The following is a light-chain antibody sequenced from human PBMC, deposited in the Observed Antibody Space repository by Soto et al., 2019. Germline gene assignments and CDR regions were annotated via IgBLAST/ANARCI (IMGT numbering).Light chain of an antibody. CDR2: AAS. CDR1: QGISSY. Sequence: GARVIMTCRASQGISSYLAWYQQKPGKAPTLLIYAASTLETGVPSRFSGSGSGTDFTLTISSLQPEDFATYYCQQLNIYPFTFGPGTKVDIK. CDR3: QQLNIYPFT. V-gene: IGKV1-9*01. J-gene: IGKJ3*01.